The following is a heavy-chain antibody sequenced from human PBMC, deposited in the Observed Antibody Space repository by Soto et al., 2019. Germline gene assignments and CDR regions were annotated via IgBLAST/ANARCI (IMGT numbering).Heavy chain of an antibody. V-gene: IGHV4-31*03. Sequence: QVQLQESGPGLVKPSQTLSLTCTVSGGSISSGGYYWSWIRQHPGKGLEWIGYIYYSGSTYYNPSLKGRVTVSVDTAKNQFSLKLSSVTAADTAVYYCASSSTSLGMDVWGQGTTVTVSS. J-gene: IGHJ6*02. CDR2: IYYSGST. CDR1: GGSISSGGYY. D-gene: IGHD2-2*01. CDR3: ASSSTSLGMDV.